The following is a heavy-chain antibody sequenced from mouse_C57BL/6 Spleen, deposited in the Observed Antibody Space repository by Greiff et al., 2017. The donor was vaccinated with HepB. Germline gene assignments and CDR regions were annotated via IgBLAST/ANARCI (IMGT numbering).Heavy chain of an antibody. Sequence: EVQLVESGGGLVKPGGSLKLSCAASGFTFSDYGMHWVRQAPEKGLEWVAYISSGSSTIYYADTVKGRFTISRDNAKNTLFLQMTSPRSEDTAMYYCAIGTTVVAGNYFDYWGQGTTLTVSS. CDR1: GFTFSDYG. D-gene: IGHD1-1*01. J-gene: IGHJ2*01. CDR2: ISSGSSTI. CDR3: AIGTTVVAGNYFDY. V-gene: IGHV5-17*01.